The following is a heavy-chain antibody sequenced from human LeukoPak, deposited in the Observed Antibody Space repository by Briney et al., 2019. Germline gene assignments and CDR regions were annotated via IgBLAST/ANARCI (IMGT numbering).Heavy chain of an antibody. CDR3: ARRIGYSSGHSAVYYFDY. D-gene: IGHD6-19*01. V-gene: IGHV3-74*01. CDR1: GFTFSTYW. J-gene: IGHJ4*02. CDR2: INSGGDDT. Sequence: PGGSLTLSCAASGFTFSTYWMHWVRQAPGKGLVWVSLINSGGDDTRYADSVKGRFTISRDNATNILYLQMNSLRAEDTAVYYCARRIGYSSGHSAVYYFDYWGQGTLVTVSS.